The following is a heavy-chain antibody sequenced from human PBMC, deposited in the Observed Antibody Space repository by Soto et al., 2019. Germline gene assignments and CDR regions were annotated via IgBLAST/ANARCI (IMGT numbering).Heavy chain of an antibody. J-gene: IGHJ6*02. CDR1: GFIFNNYY. V-gene: IGHV1-46*02. D-gene: IGHD3-3*01. Sequence: QEQLVQSGAEVKKPGASVKVSCKSSGFIFNNYYIHWVRQAPGEGLEWMGIINPSGDSPTPAPKFQGRVTMTRDTSTTTAYMQLSSLRSEDTAVYYCARGGRFLESKMGMNMDVWGQGTTVTVAS. CDR2: INPSGDSP. CDR3: ARGGRFLESKMGMNMDV.